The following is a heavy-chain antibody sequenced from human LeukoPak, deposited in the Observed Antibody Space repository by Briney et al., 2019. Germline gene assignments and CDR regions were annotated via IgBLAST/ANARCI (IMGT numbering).Heavy chain of an antibody. D-gene: IGHD3-10*01. CDR2: VYYSGST. Sequence: SETLSLTCTVSGGSISSSSYYWGWIRQPPGKGLEWIGSVYYSGSTYYSPSLKSRGTISVDTSKNQFSLKLNSVTAADTAVYYCAKRVTMVRGVIGDAFDIWGQGTVVTVSS. CDR3: AKRVTMVRGVIGDAFDI. J-gene: IGHJ3*02. V-gene: IGHV4-39*07. CDR1: GGSISSSSYY.